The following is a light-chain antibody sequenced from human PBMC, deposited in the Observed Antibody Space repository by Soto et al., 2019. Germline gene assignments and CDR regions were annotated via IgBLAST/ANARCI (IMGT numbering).Light chain of an antibody. CDR1: QSVSSSY. CDR2: GTS. Sequence: EIVLTQSPGTLSLSPGERATLSCRASQSVSSSYLAWYQQKPGQAPRLLIYGTSSRATGIPDRFSGSGSGTDVTLTISRPEPEDFAVYYFQQYGSSPLTFDVGTKVEIK. V-gene: IGKV3-20*01. J-gene: IGKJ4*01. CDR3: QQYGSSPLT.